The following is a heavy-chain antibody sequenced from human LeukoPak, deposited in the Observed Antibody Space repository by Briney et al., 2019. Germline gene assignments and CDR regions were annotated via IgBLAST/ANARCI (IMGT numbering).Heavy chain of an antibody. CDR2: IYYSGST. V-gene: IGHV4-39*07. J-gene: IGHJ4*02. D-gene: IGHD3-10*01. CDR3: ARWAVVGGSYFDY. CDR1: GGSISSSSYY. Sequence: PSETLSLTCTVSGGSISSSSYYWGWIRQPPGKGLEWIGSIYYSGSTYYNPSLKSRVTISVDTSKNQFSLKLSSVTAADTAVYYCARWAVVGGSYFDYWGQGTLVTVSS.